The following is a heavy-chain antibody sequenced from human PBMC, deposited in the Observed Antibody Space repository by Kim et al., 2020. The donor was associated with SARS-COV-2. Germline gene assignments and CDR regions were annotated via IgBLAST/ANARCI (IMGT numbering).Heavy chain of an antibody. CDR2: IKGAGGEK. CDR3: AKGLHHMDV. CDR1: GFPFSEYW. Sequence: GGSLRLSCAASGFPFSEYWMSWLRQAPGKGLQCVANIKGAGGEKNYVDSVKGRFSITRDNGKNSLYLQMDSLRAEDTAIYYCAKGLHHMDVGGQGTTVIVSS. J-gene: IGHJ6*02. V-gene: IGHV3-7*01.